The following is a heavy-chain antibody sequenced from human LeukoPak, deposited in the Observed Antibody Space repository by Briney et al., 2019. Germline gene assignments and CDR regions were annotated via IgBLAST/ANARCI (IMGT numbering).Heavy chain of an antibody. J-gene: IGHJ4*02. CDR1: GGSFSVYY. CDR2: INHSGST. D-gene: IGHD6-13*01. Sequence: SETLSLTCAVYGGSFSVYYWSWIRQPPGKGLEWIGEINHSGSTNYNPSLKSRVTISVDTSKNQFSLKLSSVAAADTAVYYCARATYSSRGYFDYWGQGTLVTVSS. V-gene: IGHV4-34*01. CDR3: ARATYSSRGYFDY.